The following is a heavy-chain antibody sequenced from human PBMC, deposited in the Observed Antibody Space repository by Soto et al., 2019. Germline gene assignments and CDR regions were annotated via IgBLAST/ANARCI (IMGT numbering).Heavy chain of an antibody. V-gene: IGHV1-8*01. CDR3: ARTLSGWYGY. CDR1: GYTFTTYD. J-gene: IGHJ4*02. Sequence: QVQLVQSGAEVKKPGASVKVSCKASGYTFTTYDISWVRQATGRATGQGLEWMGWMNPNSGNTGYAQKFQGRVSMTRDTSISTAYMELSGLRSDDTAVYYCARTLSGWYGYWGQGTLVTVSS. D-gene: IGHD6-19*01. CDR2: MNPNSGNT.